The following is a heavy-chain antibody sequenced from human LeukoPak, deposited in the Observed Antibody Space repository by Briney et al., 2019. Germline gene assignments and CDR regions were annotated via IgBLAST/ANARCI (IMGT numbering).Heavy chain of an antibody. CDR3: ARASYSYDINGWVPFDY. V-gene: IGHV4-4*08. J-gene: IGHJ4*02. Sequence: SETLSLTCTVSGGSISSYYWSWIRQPPGKGLEWIGRIYTSGSTNYNPSLKSRVTISGDTSKNQFSLRLSSVTAADTAVYYCARASYSYDINGWVPFDYWGQGTLVTVSS. D-gene: IGHD3-22*01. CDR2: IYTSGST. CDR1: GGSISSYY.